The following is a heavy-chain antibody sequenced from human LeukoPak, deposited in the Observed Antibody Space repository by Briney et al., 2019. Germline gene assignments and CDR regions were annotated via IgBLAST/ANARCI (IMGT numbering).Heavy chain of an antibody. Sequence: SETLSLTCTASGGSISSHYWSWIRQPPGKGLEWIGYIYYSGSTNYNPSLKSRVTISVDTSKNQFSLKLSSVTAADTAVYYCARGSNYYFDYWGQGTLVTVSS. D-gene: IGHD4-11*01. J-gene: IGHJ4*02. CDR1: GGSISSHY. CDR3: ARGSNYYFDY. V-gene: IGHV4-59*11. CDR2: IYYSGST.